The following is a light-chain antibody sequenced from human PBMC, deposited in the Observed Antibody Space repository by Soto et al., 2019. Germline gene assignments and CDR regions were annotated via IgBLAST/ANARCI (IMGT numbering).Light chain of an antibody. CDR2: KAS. J-gene: IGKJ1*01. CDR3: QHYNSYSEA. Sequence: DIQMTQSPSTLSASVGDRVTITCRASQSISSYLNWYQQKPGKAPKLLIYKASTLKSGVPSRFSGSGSGTEFTLTISSLQPDDFATYYCQHYNSYSEAFGQGTKVVIK. CDR1: QSISSY. V-gene: IGKV1-5*03.